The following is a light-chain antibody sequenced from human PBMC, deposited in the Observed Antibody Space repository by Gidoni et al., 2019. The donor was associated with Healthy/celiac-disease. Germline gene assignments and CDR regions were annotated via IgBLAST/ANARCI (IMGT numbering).Light chain of an antibody. J-gene: IGLJ3*02. Sequence: QSALTQPASVSGSPGQSITISCTGTSSDVGGYDYISWYQQHPDKAPKLIIYEVSSRPSGVPDRFSGSKSGNTASLTISGLQAEDEADYYCSSYTSSSTLVFGGGTELTVL. CDR1: SSDVGGYDY. V-gene: IGLV2-14*01. CDR3: SSYTSSSTLV. CDR2: EVS.